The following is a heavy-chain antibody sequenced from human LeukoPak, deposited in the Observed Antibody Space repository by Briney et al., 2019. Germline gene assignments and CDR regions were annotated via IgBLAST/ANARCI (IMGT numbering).Heavy chain of an antibody. CDR2: INHSGST. J-gene: IGHJ5*02. Sequence: GSLRLSCVVSGFTFSSYSMNWVRQPPGKGLEWIGGINHSGSTNYNPSLKSRVTISVDTSKNQFSLKLSSVTAADTAVYYCAREAHPHDYGDYSWFDPWGQGTLVTVSS. V-gene: IGHV4-34*01. D-gene: IGHD4-17*01. CDR1: GFTFSSYS. CDR3: AREAHPHDYGDYSWFDP.